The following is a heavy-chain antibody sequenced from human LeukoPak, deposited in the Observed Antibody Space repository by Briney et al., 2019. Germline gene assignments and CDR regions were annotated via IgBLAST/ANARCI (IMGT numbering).Heavy chain of an antibody. D-gene: IGHD3-10*01. CDR1: GFTFNSYA. V-gene: IGHV3-23*01. CDR2: IGGSST. J-gene: IGHJ4*02. Sequence: PGGSLRLSCAASGFTFNSYAMYWVRQAPGKGLEWVSSIGGSSTYYADFVKGRFTISRDTSKNTMDLQMNSLRAEDTAIYYCAKYRGFGDSYDSWGQGTLVTVSS. CDR3: AKYRGFGDSYDS.